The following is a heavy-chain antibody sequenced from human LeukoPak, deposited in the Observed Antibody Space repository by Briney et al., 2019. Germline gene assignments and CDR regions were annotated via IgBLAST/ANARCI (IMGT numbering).Heavy chain of an antibody. CDR1: GGSIGTYY. J-gene: IGHJ6*02. CDR3: AREDPQTKVPEGLDV. CDR2: IYFSGAT. Sequence: SETLSLTCTVSGGSIGTYYWSWIRQSPGKGLEWIGYIYFSGATNYNPSLKSRVTISVDTSKNQFSLKLSSVTAADTAVYYCAREDPQTKVPEGLDVWGQGTTVTVSS. V-gene: IGHV4-59*01. D-gene: IGHD4/OR15-4a*01.